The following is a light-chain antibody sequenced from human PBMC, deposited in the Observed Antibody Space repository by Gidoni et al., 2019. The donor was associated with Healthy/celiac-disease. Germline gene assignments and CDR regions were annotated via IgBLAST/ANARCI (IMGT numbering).Light chain of an antibody. Sequence: DIQMTQPPSTLSASVGDRVTITCRASQSISSQLAWYQQKPGKAPKLLIYDASSLESGVPSRFSGSGSGTEFTLTISSLQPDDFATYYCQQYNSYTWTFGQGTKVEIK. J-gene: IGKJ1*01. CDR3: QQYNSYTWT. CDR2: DAS. V-gene: IGKV1-5*01. CDR1: QSISSQ.